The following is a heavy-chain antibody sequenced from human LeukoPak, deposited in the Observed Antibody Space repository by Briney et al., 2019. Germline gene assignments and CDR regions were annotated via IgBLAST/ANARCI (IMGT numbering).Heavy chain of an antibody. V-gene: IGHV4-4*07. Sequence: SETLSLTCTVSGGSISNYYWSWIRQPAGKGLEWIGRIYSSGSTDYNPSLKSRVTMSVDTSKNQFSLKLSSVTAADTVVYYCARGRNEGFGEGYYFDYWGQGTLVTVSS. CDR2: IYSSGST. CDR1: GGSISNYY. D-gene: IGHD3-10*01. CDR3: ARGRNEGFGEGYYFDY. J-gene: IGHJ4*02.